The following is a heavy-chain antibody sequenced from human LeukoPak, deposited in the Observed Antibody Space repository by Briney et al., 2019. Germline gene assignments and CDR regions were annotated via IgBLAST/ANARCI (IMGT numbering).Heavy chain of an antibody. CDR3: ARGYDYVWGSYRSTSFDY. CDR1: GGSIGSYY. J-gene: IGHJ4*02. CDR2: IYYSGST. V-gene: IGHV4-59*01. D-gene: IGHD3-16*02. Sequence: SETLSLTCTVSGGSIGSYYWSWIRQPPGKGLEWIGYIYYSGSTNYNPSLKSRVTISVDTSKNQFSLKLSSVTAADTAVYYCARGYDYVWGSYRSTSFDYWGQGTLVTVSS.